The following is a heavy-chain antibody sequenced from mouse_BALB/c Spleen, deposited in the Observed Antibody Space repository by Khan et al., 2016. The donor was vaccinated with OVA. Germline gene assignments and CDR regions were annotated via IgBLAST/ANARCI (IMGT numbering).Heavy chain of an antibody. CDR3: TRHGYVAWFTD. CDR1: GYSFTSYY. Sequence: VQLQQSGPDLMKPGASVKISCKASGYSFTSYYIHWVMQTHGKSLEWIGYIDPFSGGTTYNQKFKGKATLTVDKSSSTAYIHLSNLTFEDSAVYYCTRHGYVAWFTDWGQGTLVTVSA. CDR2: IDPFSGGT. V-gene: IGHV1S135*01. J-gene: IGHJ3*01. D-gene: IGHD2-2*01.